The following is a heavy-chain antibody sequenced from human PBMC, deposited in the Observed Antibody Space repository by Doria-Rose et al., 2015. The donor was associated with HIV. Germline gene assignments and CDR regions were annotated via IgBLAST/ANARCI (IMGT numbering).Heavy chain of an antibody. CDR3: ATGVTLDY. CDR2: ISSTSAYI. CDR1: GFTFSSHR. V-gene: IGHV3-21*01. J-gene: IGHJ4*02. Sequence: EVQLVESGGGLVGPGGSLRLSCATSGFTFSSHRINWVRQAPGKGLEWVSSISSTSAYINYADSVRGRFTISRDNARNSLYLQMDSLRAEDTAIYYCATGVTLDYWGQGTLVTVSS. D-gene: IGHD3-10*01.